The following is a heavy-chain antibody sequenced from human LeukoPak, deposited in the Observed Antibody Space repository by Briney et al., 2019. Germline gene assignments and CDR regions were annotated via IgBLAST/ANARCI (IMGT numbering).Heavy chain of an antibody. Sequence: GGSLRLSCAASGFTFSTLAMSWVRQAPGKGLEWVSGISDSGGSTYYADSVKGRFTISRDNSQNTLYLLMNSLRVEDTAVYYCAEYYVLNWFDPWGQGTLVTVSS. V-gene: IGHV3-23*01. CDR3: AEYYVLNWFDP. D-gene: IGHD3-3*01. CDR2: ISDSGGST. J-gene: IGHJ5*02. CDR1: GFTFSTLA.